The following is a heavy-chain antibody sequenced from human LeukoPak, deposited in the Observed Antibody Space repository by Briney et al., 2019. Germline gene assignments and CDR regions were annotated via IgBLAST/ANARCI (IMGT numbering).Heavy chain of an antibody. J-gene: IGHJ6*04. CDR1: GGSFSGYY. V-gene: IGHV4-34*01. Sequence: PSETLSLTCAVYGGSFSGYYWTCIRQSPGKGLEWIGEVNHSGSTNYNPSLKGRVTISVDTSKNQFSLKLTSVTAADTAVYYCARGRVTYRYGSGTRGNGMDVWGKGTTVTVSS. CDR3: ARGRVTYRYGSGTRGNGMDV. D-gene: IGHD3-10*01. CDR2: VNHSGST.